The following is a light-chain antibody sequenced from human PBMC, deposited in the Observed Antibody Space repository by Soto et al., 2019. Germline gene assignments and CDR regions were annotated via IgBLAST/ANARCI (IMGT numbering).Light chain of an antibody. Sequence: DLQMTQSPSTLSASVGDRVTITCRASQSISSWLAWYQQKPGKAPKLLIYKASSLESGVPSRFSGSGSGTEFTLTISSLQPDDFATYYCQQYNGYSVFGPGTKVDIK. J-gene: IGKJ3*01. CDR2: KAS. CDR3: QQYNGYSV. CDR1: QSISSW. V-gene: IGKV1-5*03.